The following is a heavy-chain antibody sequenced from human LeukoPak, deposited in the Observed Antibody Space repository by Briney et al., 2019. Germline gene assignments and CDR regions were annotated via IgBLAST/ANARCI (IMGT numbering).Heavy chain of an antibody. J-gene: IGHJ3*02. CDR2: MYISGST. CDR1: GGSISSYY. CDR3: ARDGRRVTNDAFDI. V-gene: IGHV4-4*07. Sequence: SSETLSLTCTVSGGSISSYYWSWIRQPAGKGLEWIGRMYISGSTNYNPSLKSRVTMSVDTSKNQFFLKLSSVTAADTAVYYCARDGRRVTNDAFDIWGQGTMVTVSS. D-gene: IGHD3-10*01.